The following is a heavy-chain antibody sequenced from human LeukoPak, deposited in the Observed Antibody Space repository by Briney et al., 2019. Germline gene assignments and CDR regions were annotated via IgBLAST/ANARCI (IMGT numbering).Heavy chain of an antibody. J-gene: IGHJ4*02. D-gene: IGHD1-26*01. CDR3: ARHGSGSSPFDY. CDR1: GGSISSYY. V-gene: IGHV4-4*09. Sequence: SETLSLTCTVSGGSISSYYWSWIRQPPGKGLEWIGYIYTSGSTNYNPSLKSQVTISVDTSKNQFSLKLSSVTAADTAVYYCARHGSGSSPFDYWGQGTLVTVSS. CDR2: IYTSGST.